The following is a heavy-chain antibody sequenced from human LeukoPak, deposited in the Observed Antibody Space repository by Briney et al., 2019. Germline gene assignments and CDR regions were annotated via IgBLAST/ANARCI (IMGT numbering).Heavy chain of an antibody. V-gene: IGHV4-4*07. D-gene: IGHD3-16*01. CDR2: IYTSGSA. CDR1: GDSIRTYY. CDR3: ASTEVGEFDS. Sequence: SETLSLTCSVSGDSIRTYYWSWIRQPAGKGLEWIGRIYTSGSANYNPSLRSRVTMSVDTSKSQISLKLSSVTAADTAVYYCASTEVGEFDSWGQGTLVTVSS. J-gene: IGHJ4*02.